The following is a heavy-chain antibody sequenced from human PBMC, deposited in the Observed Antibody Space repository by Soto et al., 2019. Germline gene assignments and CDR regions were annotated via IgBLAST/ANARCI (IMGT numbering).Heavy chain of an antibody. V-gene: IGHV3-23*01. Sequence: EVQLLESGGGLVQPGGSLRLSCAASGFTFSSYAMSWVRQAPGKGLEWVSAISGSGGSTYYADSVKGRFTISRDNSKNALYLQMNSLRAEDTAVYYCAKDVRRGGDYFYLYFDLWGRGTLVTVSS. CDR1: GFTFSSYA. D-gene: IGHD4-17*01. CDR2: ISGSGGST. J-gene: IGHJ2*01. CDR3: AKDVRRGGDYFYLYFDL.